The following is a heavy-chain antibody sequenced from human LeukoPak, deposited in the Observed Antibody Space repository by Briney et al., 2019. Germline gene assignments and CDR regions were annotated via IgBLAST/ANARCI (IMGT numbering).Heavy chain of an antibody. D-gene: IGHD1-26*01. Sequence: AASVKVSCKASGYTFTNYYMHWVRQAPGQGLEWMGLIHPNDGDTKYTQEFQDRVTMTRDTSTSTVYMELSSLRSEDTAVYYCARDWGIVGATSVGDNWFDPWGQGTLVTVSS. CDR3: ARDWGIVGATSVGDNWFDP. CDR2: IHPNDGDT. J-gene: IGHJ5*02. CDR1: GYTFTNYY. V-gene: IGHV1-46*01.